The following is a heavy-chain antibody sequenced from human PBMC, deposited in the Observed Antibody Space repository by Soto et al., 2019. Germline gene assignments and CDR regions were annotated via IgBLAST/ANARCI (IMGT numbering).Heavy chain of an antibody. CDR3: ARGSFGELLGSLGY. Sequence: DLEWIGYIYYSGSTYYNPSLKSRVTISVDTSKNQFSLKLSSVTAADTAVYYCARGSFGELLGSLGYWGQGTLVTVSS. J-gene: IGHJ4*02. V-gene: IGHV4-31*02. D-gene: IGHD3-10*01. CDR2: IYYSGST.